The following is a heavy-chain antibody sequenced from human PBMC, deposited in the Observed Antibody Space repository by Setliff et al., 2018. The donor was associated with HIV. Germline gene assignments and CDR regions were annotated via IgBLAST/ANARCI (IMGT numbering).Heavy chain of an antibody. V-gene: IGHV4-4*02. CDR1: GGSISSNW. J-gene: IGHJ4*02. D-gene: IGHD3-22*01. CDR3: GGNCYYSIDY. CDR2: IYHSGST. Sequence: SETLSLTCAVSGGSISSNWWSWVRQSPGKGLEWIGEIYHSGSTHYNPSLQSRVTISVDKSKSQFSLKLNSVTAADTAVYYCGGNCYYSIDYWGQGTLVTVSS.